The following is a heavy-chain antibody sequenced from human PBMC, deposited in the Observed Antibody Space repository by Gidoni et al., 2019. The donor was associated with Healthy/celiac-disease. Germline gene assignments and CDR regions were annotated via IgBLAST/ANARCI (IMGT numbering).Heavy chain of an antibody. CDR1: GFTFSSHG. D-gene: IGHD6-13*01. J-gene: IGHJ3*02. Sequence: QVQLVESGGGVVQPGRSLRLSCAASGFTFSSHGMHWVRQAPGKGLEWVAVIWYDGSNKYYADSVKGRFTISRDNSKNTLYLQMNSLRAEDTAVYYCARDLVPRAAAAPSAFDIWGQGTMVTVSS. CDR3: ARDLVPRAAAAPSAFDI. CDR2: IWYDGSNK. V-gene: IGHV3-33*01.